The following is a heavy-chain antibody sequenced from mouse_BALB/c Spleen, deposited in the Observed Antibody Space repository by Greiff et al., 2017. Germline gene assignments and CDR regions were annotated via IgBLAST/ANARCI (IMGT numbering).Heavy chain of an antibody. CDR3: ARSDYYGFAY. CDR2: INPSTGYT. V-gene: IGHV1-7*01. D-gene: IGHD1-1*01. Sequence: QVQLQQPGAELVRPGASVKLSCKASGYTFTSYWMHWVKQRPGQGLEWIGYINPSTGYTEYNQKFKDKATLTADKSSSTAYMQLSSLTSEDSAVYYCARSDYYGFAYWGQGTLVTVSA. CDR1: GYTFTSYW. J-gene: IGHJ3*01.